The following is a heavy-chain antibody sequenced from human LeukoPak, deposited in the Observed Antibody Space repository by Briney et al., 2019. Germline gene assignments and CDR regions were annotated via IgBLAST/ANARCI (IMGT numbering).Heavy chain of an antibody. D-gene: IGHD6-13*01. CDR2: VYHTGHT. CDR1: GDSISGYY. CDR3: ARGVYIAAAQYGY. Sequence: PSETLSLTCTVSGDSISGYYWSWIRQPPGKGLEWIGYVYHTGHTHYSPSLKSRVTVSLDTSKNQFSLKLSSVTAADTAVYYCARGVYIAAAQYGYWGQGTLVTVSS. J-gene: IGHJ4*02. V-gene: IGHV4-59*01.